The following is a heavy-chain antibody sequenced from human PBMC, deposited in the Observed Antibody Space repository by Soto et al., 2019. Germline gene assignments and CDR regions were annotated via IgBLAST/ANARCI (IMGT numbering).Heavy chain of an antibody. Sequence: GGSLRLSCAASGFTFSSYGMHWVRQAPGKGLEWVAVIWYDGSNKYYADSVKGRFTISRDNSKNTLYLQMNSLRAEDTAVYYCARETSGYSGYVTPFDYWGQGTLVTVSS. D-gene: IGHD5-12*01. CDR2: IWYDGSNK. V-gene: IGHV3-33*01. CDR1: GFTFSSYG. CDR3: ARETSGYSGYVTPFDY. J-gene: IGHJ4*02.